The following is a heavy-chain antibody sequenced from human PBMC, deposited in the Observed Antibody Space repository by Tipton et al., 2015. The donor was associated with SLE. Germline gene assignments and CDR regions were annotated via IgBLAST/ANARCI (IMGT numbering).Heavy chain of an antibody. CDR1: GGSISSHY. V-gene: IGHV4-59*11. J-gene: IGHJ4*02. CDR3: ARAGNSGWFWG. CDR2: IYYSGST. D-gene: IGHD6-19*01. Sequence: TLSLTCTVSGGSISSHYWSWIRQPPWKGLEWIGYIYYSGSTNYNPSLKSRVTISVDTSKNQFSLKLSSVTAADTAVYYCARAGNSGWFWGWGQGTLVTVSS.